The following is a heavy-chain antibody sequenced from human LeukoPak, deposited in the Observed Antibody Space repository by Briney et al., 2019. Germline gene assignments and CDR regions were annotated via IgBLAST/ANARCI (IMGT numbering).Heavy chain of an antibody. CDR2: FSGGGDS. CDR3: GKEVERHFDLKY. V-gene: IGHV3-23*01. J-gene: IGHJ4*02. Sequence: PGGSLRLSCAASGFTSGIYAVSWVRQDPGKGLEWVSAFSGGGDSYYAESVKGRFTISRDNSKKILYLQMNSLRAEDTAVYYCGKEVERHFDLKYWGQGTLFTVSS. CDR1: GFTSGIYA.